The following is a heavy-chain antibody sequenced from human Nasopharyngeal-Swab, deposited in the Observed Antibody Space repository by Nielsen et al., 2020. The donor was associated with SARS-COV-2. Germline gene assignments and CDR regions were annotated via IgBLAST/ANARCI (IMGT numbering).Heavy chain of an antibody. D-gene: IGHD1-1*01. CDR1: GYSFTSYW. V-gene: IGHV5-51*01. J-gene: IGHJ3*02. Sequence: GASLKISCKGSGYSFTSYWIGWVRQMPGKGLEWMGIIYPGDSDTSYSPSFPGQVTISADKSISTAYLQWSSLKASDTAMYYCASPNWADDAFDIWGQGTMVTVSS. CDR2: IYPGDSDT. CDR3: ASPNWADDAFDI.